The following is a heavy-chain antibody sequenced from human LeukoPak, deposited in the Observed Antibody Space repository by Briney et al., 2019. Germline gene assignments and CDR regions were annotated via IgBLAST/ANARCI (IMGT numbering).Heavy chain of an antibody. CDR1: GFTFSSYS. CDR2: ISSSSSTI. V-gene: IGHV3-48*04. D-gene: IGHD3-10*01. CDR3: ARDDYYGSGSSHAFDI. J-gene: IGHJ3*02. Sequence: GGSLRLSCAASGFTFSSYSMNWVRQAPGKGLEWVSYISSSSSTIYYADSVKGRFTISRDNAKNSLYLQMNSLRAEDTAVYYCARDDYYGSGSSHAFDIWGQGTMVTVSS.